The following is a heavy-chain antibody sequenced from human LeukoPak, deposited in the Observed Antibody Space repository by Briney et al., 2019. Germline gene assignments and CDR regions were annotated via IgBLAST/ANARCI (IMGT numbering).Heavy chain of an antibody. CDR1: GYTFTCYG. V-gene: IGHV1-18*01. J-gene: IGHJ5*02. D-gene: IGHD2-21*02. CDR3: ARTLAYCGGDCYYWFDP. Sequence: GASVKVSCKASGYTFTCYGISWVRQAPGQGLEWMGWINAYNGNTNYAQKLQGRVTMTTDTSTSTAYMELRSLRSDDTAVYYCARTLAYCGGDCYYWFDPWGQGTLVTVSS. CDR2: INAYNGNT.